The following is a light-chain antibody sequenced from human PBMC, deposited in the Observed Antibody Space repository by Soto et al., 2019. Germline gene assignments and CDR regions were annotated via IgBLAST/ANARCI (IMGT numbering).Light chain of an antibody. V-gene: IGLV2-14*01. CDR3: SSFTSSSSKLV. J-gene: IGLJ2*01. CDR2: DVR. CDR1: SSDDGGYNY. Sequence: QSALTQPASVSGSPGQSITISCTGNSSDDGGYNYVSCYQQHPGKAPKLMIYDVRNRPSGVSNRFSGSKSGNTASRIIAGLQAEDEADYYCSSFTSSSSKLVFGGGFKLTFL.